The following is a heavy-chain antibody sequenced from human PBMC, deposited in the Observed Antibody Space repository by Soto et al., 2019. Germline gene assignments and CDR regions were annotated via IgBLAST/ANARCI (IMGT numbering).Heavy chain of an antibody. CDR2: ISWNSGTI. J-gene: IGHJ6*02. CDR1: GFTFDEYG. CDR3: AKSTGGTANGMDV. D-gene: IGHD2-8*02. Sequence: EVQLVESGGGLVQPGRSLRLSCGASGFTFDEYGMHWVRQAPGKGLEWVSGISWNSGTIGYADSVKGRFTISRDNAKNALYLQMSSLRAEDTALYYCAKSTGGTANGMDVWGQGTTVIVSS. V-gene: IGHV3-9*01.